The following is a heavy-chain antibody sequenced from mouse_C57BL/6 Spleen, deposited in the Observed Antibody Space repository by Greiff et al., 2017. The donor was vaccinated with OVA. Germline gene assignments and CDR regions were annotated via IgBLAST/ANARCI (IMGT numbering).Heavy chain of an antibody. J-gene: IGHJ1*03. CDR3: ARQRLLSYVDV. CDR1: GFTFSSYG. V-gene: IGHV5-6*01. CDR2: ISTGGSYP. D-gene: IGHD2-3*01. Sequence: DVQLVESGGDLVKPGGSLKLSCAASGFTFSSYGMSWVRPTPDKRLEWVATISTGGSYPYYPDHVKGRFTISRDNAKNTLYLQMSSLKSEDTAMYYCARQRLLSYVDVWGTGTTVTVSS.